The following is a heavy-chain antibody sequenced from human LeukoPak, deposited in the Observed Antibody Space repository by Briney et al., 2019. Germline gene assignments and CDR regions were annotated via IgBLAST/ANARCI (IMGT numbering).Heavy chain of an antibody. CDR1: GFTFSNAW. Sequence: PGGSLRLSCAASGFTFSNAWMSWVRQAPGKGLEWVSAISGSGGSTYYADSAKGRFTISRDNSKNTLYLQMNSLRAEDTAVYYCAKETDYGYYFDYWGQGTLVTVSS. V-gene: IGHV3-23*01. J-gene: IGHJ4*02. CDR3: AKETDYGYYFDY. CDR2: ISGSGGST. D-gene: IGHD4-17*01.